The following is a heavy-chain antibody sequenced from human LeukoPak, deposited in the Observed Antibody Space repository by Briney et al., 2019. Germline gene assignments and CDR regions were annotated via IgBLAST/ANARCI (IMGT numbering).Heavy chain of an antibody. V-gene: IGHV3-30*18. CDR3: AKEYCSNSVCHSLDY. Sequence: GGSLRLSCAASGFTFSTYAMSWVRQAPGKGLEWVAVISYDGSNKYYADSVKGRFTFSRDNSKNTLYLQMNSLRAEDTAVYYCAKEYCSNSVCHSLDYWGQGTLATVSS. D-gene: IGHD2-8*01. CDR1: GFTFSTYA. J-gene: IGHJ4*02. CDR2: ISYDGSNK.